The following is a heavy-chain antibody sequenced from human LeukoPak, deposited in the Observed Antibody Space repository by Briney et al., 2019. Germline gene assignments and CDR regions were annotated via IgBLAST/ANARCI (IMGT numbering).Heavy chain of an antibody. J-gene: IGHJ4*02. V-gene: IGHV3-23*01. Sequence: GGSLRLSCAASGFTFSSYAMSWVRQAPGKGLEWGSGISGTGGSIYYADSVKGRFTISRDNSKNTLYLQMNSLRAEDTAVYYCAKAAVITGGLYYFDYWGQGTLVTVSS. D-gene: IGHD5-24*01. CDR2: ISGTGGSI. CDR3: AKAAVITGGLYYFDY. CDR1: GFTFSSYA.